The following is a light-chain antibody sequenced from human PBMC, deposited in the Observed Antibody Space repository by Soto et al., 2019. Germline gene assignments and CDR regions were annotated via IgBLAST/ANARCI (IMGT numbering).Light chain of an antibody. Sequence: QSVLTQPASVSGSPGQSITISCTGTSSDVGSSDLVSWYQQHPGKAPKLIIFEGSRRPSGVSGRFSGSTSGNTASLTISGLQAEDEADYYCCSFASSTTFYVFGTGTKVTVL. J-gene: IGLJ1*01. V-gene: IGLV2-23*01. CDR3: CSFASSTTFYV. CDR2: EGS. CDR1: SSDVGSSDL.